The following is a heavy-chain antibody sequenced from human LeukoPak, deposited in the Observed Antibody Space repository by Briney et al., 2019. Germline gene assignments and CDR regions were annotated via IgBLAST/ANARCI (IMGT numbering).Heavy chain of an antibody. V-gene: IGHV1-46*01. CDR2: IDPSGGAK. Sequence: ASVKVSCKASGYIFTSYYMHWVRQAPGQGPEWMGIIDPSGGAKNYAQKFQGRVTMTTDTSASTAYMELSSLRSEDTAVYYCARLSSHYGDYKVDPWGQGTLVTVSS. CDR3: ARLSSHYGDYKVDP. D-gene: IGHD4-17*01. J-gene: IGHJ5*02. CDR1: GYIFTSYY.